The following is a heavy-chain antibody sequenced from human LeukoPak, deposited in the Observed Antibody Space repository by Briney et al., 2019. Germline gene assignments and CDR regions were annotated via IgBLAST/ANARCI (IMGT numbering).Heavy chain of an antibody. Sequence: QTGGSLRLSCAASGFTFSSYAMHWVRQAPGKGLEWVSGISGGDGTTFYADSVKGRFTISRDNSKNTLYLQMNSLRAEDTAVYYCAKAGSLDIAARQNYWGQGTLVTVSS. CDR1: GFTFSSYA. D-gene: IGHD6-6*01. V-gene: IGHV3-23*01. CDR3: AKAGSLDIAARQNY. CDR2: ISGGDGTT. J-gene: IGHJ4*02.